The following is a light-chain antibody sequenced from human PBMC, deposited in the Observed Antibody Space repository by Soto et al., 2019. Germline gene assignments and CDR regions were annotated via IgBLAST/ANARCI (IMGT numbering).Light chain of an antibody. V-gene: IGKV1-39*01. CDR1: QNINTY. CDR2: DAA. J-gene: IGKJ3*01. CDR3: QQTSSAPFT. Sequence: DIQMTQSPYSLSAAVVDRVTIAFRASQNINTYLNWYQQKPGKAPKLPIFDAASLQSGVPSRFSGGGSRTDFTLTITSLQPEDFATYYCQQTSSAPFTFGPGTKVDIK.